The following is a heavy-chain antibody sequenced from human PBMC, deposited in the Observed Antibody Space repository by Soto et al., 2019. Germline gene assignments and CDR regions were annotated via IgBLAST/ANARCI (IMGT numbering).Heavy chain of an antibody. D-gene: IGHD6-6*01. J-gene: IGHJ4*02. CDR3: AKEMYPRTVLDSSSPWGDY. CDR2: VSYDGSYK. V-gene: IGHV3-30*18. CDR1: GFTFSDYG. Sequence: QVQLVESGGGVAQPGRSLRLSCAVSGFTFSDYGMHWVRQAPGKGLEWVAVVSYDGSYKYYADSVKGRFTVSRDLSGNTLFTQMKRPCLEDTAVYFCAKEMYPRTVLDSSSPWGDYWGQGTLVAVSS.